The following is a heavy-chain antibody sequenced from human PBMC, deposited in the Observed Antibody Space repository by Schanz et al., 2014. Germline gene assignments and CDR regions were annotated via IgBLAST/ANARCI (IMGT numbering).Heavy chain of an antibody. J-gene: IGHJ4*02. CDR2: IGYLGDT. CDR1: GFTLSNSD. CDR3: ARGTDWSLHY. D-gene: IGHD1-1*01. Sequence: EVPLVESGGGLVQPGGSLRLSCAASGFTLSNSDMHWVRQGTGKGLEWVSTIGYLGDTYYPDSVKGRFTVSRDSGQNSLYRQMNSLRAGDTAVDYCARGTDWSLHYWGQGALVTVSS. V-gene: IGHV3-13*01.